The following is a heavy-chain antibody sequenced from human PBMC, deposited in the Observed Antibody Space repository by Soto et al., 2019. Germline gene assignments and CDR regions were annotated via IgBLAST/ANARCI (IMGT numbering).Heavy chain of an antibody. J-gene: IGHJ5*02. CDR2: INPNSGGT. D-gene: IGHD6-6*01. CDR1: GYTFTGHY. CDR3: ARKSGIVSSSARYWFDP. Sequence: GASVKVSCKASGYTFTGHYMHWVRQAPGQGLEWMGWINPNSGGTNYAQKFQGRVTMTRDTSISTAYMELSRLRSDDTAVYYCARKSGIVSSSARYWFDPWGQGTLVTVSS. V-gene: IGHV1-2*02.